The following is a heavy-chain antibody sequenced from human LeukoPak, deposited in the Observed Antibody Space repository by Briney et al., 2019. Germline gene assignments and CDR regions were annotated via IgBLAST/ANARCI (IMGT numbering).Heavy chain of an antibody. J-gene: IGHJ4*02. CDR1: GFTFSSYA. Sequence: EGSLRLSCAASGFTFSSYAMSWVRQAPGKGLEWVSAISSSGSTIYYADSVKGRFTISRDNAKNSLYLQMNSLRAEDTAVYYCARDGAAAGTDFDYWGQGTLVTVSS. D-gene: IGHD6-13*01. CDR2: ISSSGSTI. V-gene: IGHV3-21*04. CDR3: ARDGAAAGTDFDY.